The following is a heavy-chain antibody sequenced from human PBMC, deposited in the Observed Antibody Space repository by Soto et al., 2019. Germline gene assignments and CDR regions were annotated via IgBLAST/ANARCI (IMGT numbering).Heavy chain of an antibody. CDR2: INAGNGNT. J-gene: IGHJ6*03. V-gene: IGHV1-3*01. CDR1: GYTFTSYA. Sequence: GASVKVSCKASGYTFTSYAMHWVRQAPGQRLEWMGWINAGNGNTKYSQKFQGRVTITRDTSASTAYMELSSLRSEDTAVYYCARVQYDFWSGAKYYYYYMDVWGKGTTVTVSS. D-gene: IGHD3-3*01. CDR3: ARVQYDFWSGAKYYYYYMDV.